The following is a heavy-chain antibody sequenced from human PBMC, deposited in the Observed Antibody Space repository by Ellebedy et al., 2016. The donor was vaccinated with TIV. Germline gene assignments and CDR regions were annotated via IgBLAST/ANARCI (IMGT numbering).Heavy chain of an antibody. CDR1: GGTFNNYA. J-gene: IGHJ5*02. CDR2: TIPILGVV. CDR3: ARKQDFYDKAGSPLSWFDP. V-gene: IGHV1-69*10. D-gene: IGHD3-22*01. Sequence: SVKVSCXASGGTFNNYAISWVRQAPGQGLEWMGGTIPILGVVNYAQKFQGRVTITADESTTTAYMELSSLTSEDTAVYYCARKQDFYDKAGSPLSWFDPWGQGTLVTVSS.